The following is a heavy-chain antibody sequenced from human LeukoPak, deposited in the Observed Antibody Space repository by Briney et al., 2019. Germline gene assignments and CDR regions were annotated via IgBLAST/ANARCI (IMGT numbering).Heavy chain of an antibody. J-gene: IGHJ4*02. CDR3: ARDLSGSYSFDY. CDR2: INDNGRTT. CDR1: GFSFSSHA. Sequence: GGSLRLSCATSGFSFSSHAMHWVRQAPGKRLEYVSGINDNGRTTHYANSVKGRFTISRDNSKNTVYLQMDSLRPEDMAVYYCARDLSGSYSFDYWGQGTLVTVSS. D-gene: IGHD1-26*01. V-gene: IGHV3-64*01.